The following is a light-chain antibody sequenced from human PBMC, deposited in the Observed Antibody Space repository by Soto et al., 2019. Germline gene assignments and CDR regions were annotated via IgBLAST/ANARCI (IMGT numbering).Light chain of an antibody. Sequence: EIVLTQSPGTLSLSPGERATLSCRASQRVSSSYLAWYQQKAGQAPRLLIYGASSRATGIPDRFSGSGSGTDFTLTISRLEPEDFAVYYCQQYDGSPRTFGQGTKVEIK. CDR3: QQYDGSPRT. CDR1: QRVSSSY. V-gene: IGKV3-20*01. CDR2: GAS. J-gene: IGKJ1*01.